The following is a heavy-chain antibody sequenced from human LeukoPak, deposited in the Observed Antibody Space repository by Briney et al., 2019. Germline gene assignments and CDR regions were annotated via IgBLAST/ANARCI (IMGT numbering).Heavy chain of an antibody. V-gene: IGHV5-51*01. J-gene: IGHJ3*02. CDR3: ARLDGYYDSSGYYPRGVFDI. Sequence: GESLKISCKGSGYSFTSYWIGWVRQMPGKGLEWMGIIYPGDSDTRYSPSFQGQVTISADKSISTAYLQWSSLKASDTAMYYCARLDGYYDSSGYYPRGVFDIWGQGTMVTVSS. CDR1: GYSFTSYW. D-gene: IGHD3-22*01. CDR2: IYPGDSDT.